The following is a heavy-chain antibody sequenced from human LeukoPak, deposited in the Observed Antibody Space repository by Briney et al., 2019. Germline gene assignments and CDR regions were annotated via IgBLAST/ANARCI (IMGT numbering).Heavy chain of an antibody. Sequence: PGGSLRLSCAASGFTFSSYAMSWVRQAPGKGLEWVSYISSSGSTIYYADSVKGRFTISRDNAKNSLYLQMNSLRAEDTAVYYCARRPTHYYDRSGYSSFDYWGQGTLVTVSS. CDR3: ARRPTHYYDRSGYSSFDY. CDR1: GFTFSSYA. V-gene: IGHV3-48*04. J-gene: IGHJ4*02. CDR2: ISSSGSTI. D-gene: IGHD3-22*01.